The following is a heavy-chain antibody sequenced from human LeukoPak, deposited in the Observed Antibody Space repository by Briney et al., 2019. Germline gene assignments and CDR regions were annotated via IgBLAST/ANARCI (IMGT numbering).Heavy chain of an antibody. CDR2: ISSSGSTI. V-gene: IGHV3-48*03. CDR1: RFPFSSYA. J-gene: IGHJ4*02. Sequence: GGSLRLSCAASRFPFSSYAMTWVRQAPGKGLEWVSYISSSGSTIYYAHSLKGRFTISRDNAKNSLYLQMNSLRAEDTAVYYCARGGGYLDYWGQGTLVTVSS. CDR3: ARGGGYLDY. D-gene: IGHD3-22*01.